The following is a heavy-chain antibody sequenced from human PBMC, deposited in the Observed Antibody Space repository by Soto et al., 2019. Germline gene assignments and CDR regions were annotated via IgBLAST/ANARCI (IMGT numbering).Heavy chain of an antibody. CDR2: IYYSGST. CDR3: AREGRRIVGARYFDY. CDR1: GGPISSGGYY. D-gene: IGHD1-26*01. Sequence: PSETLSLTCTVSGGPISSGGYYWSWIRQHPGKGLEWIGYIYYSGSTYYNPSLKSRVTISVDTSKNQFSLKLSSVTAADTAVYYCAREGRRIVGARYFDYWGQGTLVTVSS. V-gene: IGHV4-31*03. J-gene: IGHJ4*02.